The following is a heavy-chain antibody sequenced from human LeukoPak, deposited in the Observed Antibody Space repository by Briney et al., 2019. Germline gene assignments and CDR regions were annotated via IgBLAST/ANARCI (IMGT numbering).Heavy chain of an antibody. J-gene: IGHJ4*02. CDR1: GFTFSSYG. D-gene: IGHD6-19*01. Sequence: GGSLRLSCAASGFTFSSYGMHWVRQAPGKGLEWVAVISYDGSNKYYADSVKGRFTISRDNSKNTLYLQMNSLRAEDTAVYYCAKDLRSYSSGWQYFDYWGQGTLVTVSS. CDR3: AKDLRSYSSGWQYFDY. CDR2: ISYDGSNK. V-gene: IGHV3-30*18.